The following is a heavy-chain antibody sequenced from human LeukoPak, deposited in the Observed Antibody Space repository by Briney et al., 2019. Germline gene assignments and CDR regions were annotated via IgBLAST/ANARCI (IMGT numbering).Heavy chain of an antibody. CDR1: GGTFSSYA. CDR2: IIPIFGTA. D-gene: IGHD3-9*01. CDR3: AREYYDILTGYPNWFDP. J-gene: IGHJ5*02. Sequence: SVKVSCKASGGTFSSYAISWVRQAPGQGLEWMGGIIPIFGTANYAQKFQGRVTITADKSTSTAYMELSSLRPEDTAVYYCAREYYDILTGYPNWFDPWGQGTLVTVSS. V-gene: IGHV1-69*06.